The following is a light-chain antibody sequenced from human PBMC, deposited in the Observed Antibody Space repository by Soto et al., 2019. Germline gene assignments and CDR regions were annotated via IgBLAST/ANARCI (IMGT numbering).Light chain of an antibody. CDR1: QKIKNNF. V-gene: IGKV3-20*01. CDR2: AAS. Sequence: IVLPQCPGILSLSPGEGETLACTANQKIKNNFLAQYQQRPGQAPRLLIPAASISATRTPDRFTGSASGTAFTLISRRLEDEDFAVYYCQQYETSLTFGGGTRVEIK. CDR3: QQYETSLT. J-gene: IGKJ4*02.